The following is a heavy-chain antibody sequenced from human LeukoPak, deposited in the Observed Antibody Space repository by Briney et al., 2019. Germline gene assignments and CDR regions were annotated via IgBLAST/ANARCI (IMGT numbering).Heavy chain of an antibody. D-gene: IGHD6-13*01. V-gene: IGHV4-59*01. CDR2: IYYSGST. CDR3: ARTAGYSSSWAFDY. CDR1: GGSISSYY. J-gene: IGHJ4*02. Sequence: SETLSLTCTDSGGSISSYYWRWIRQPPGKGLEWIGYIYYSGSTNYNPSLKSRVTISVDTSKNQFSLKLSSVTAADTAVYYCARTAGYSSSWAFDYWGQGTLVTVSS.